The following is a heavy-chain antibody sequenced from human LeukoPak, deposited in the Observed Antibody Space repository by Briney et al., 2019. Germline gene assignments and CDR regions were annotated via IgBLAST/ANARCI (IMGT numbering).Heavy chain of an antibody. J-gene: IGHJ3*02. Sequence: GASVKVCCKASGGTFSSYTISWVRQAPGQGLEWMGRIIPILGIANYAQKFQGRVTITADKSTSTAYMELSSLRSEDTAVYYCASHGVVVTNDAFDIWGQGTMVTVSS. CDR1: GGTFSSYT. CDR2: IIPILGIA. CDR3: ASHGVVVTNDAFDI. V-gene: IGHV1-69*02. D-gene: IGHD3-22*01.